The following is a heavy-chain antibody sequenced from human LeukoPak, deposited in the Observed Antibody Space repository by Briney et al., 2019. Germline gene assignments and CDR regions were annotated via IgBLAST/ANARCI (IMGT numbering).Heavy chain of an antibody. CDR2: ISSSSSNI. J-gene: IGHJ4*02. Sequence: GGSVSLSCGPCGFPLSSYSMIWARDAPGEGRVGFSYISSSSSNIYYADSVKGRFTISRDNAKNSLYLQMNSLRAEDTAVYYCARDPSRSSWYSGNYWGQGTLVTVSS. CDR1: GFPLSSYS. CDR3: ARDPSRSSWYSGNY. V-gene: IGHV3-48*04. D-gene: IGHD6-13*01.